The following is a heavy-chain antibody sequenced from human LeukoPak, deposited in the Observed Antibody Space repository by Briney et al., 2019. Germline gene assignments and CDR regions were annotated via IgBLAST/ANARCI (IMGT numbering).Heavy chain of an antibody. V-gene: IGHV3-23*01. CDR1: GFTFSSYA. CDR2: ISGSGGST. J-gene: IGHJ6*02. D-gene: IGHD3-3*01. CDR3: AKAISPRLDYYYGMDV. Sequence: PGGSLRLSCAASGFTFSSYAMSWDRQAPGKGLEWVSAISGSGGSTYYADSVKGRFTISRDNSKNTLNLQMKSLRAEDTAVYFCAKAISPRLDYYYGMDVWGQGTTVTVSS.